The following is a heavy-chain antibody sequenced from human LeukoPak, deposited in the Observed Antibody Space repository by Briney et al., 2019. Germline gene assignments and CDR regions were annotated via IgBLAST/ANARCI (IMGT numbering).Heavy chain of an antibody. D-gene: IGHD2-15*01. Sequence: ASVKVSCKASGYTFTGYYMHWVRQAPGQGLEWMGWINPNSGGTSYAQKFQGRVTMTRDTSISTAYMELSRLRSDDTAVYYCARLGVVVAAGDDYWGQGTLVTVPS. V-gene: IGHV1-2*02. CDR2: INPNSGGT. CDR3: ARLGVVVAAGDDY. J-gene: IGHJ4*02. CDR1: GYTFTGYY.